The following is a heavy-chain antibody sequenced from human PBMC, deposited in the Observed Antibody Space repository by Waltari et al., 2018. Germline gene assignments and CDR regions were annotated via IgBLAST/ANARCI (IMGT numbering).Heavy chain of an antibody. CDR2: IYYSGST. CDR3: ARGSLLRRERGSYHYYHAMDV. J-gene: IGHJ6*02. Sequence: QVQLQESGPGLVKPSQTLSLTSTVSGGSISSRGYSWSWIRHHPGKGLEWIAHIYYSGSTYYNPSLRSRVTISVDTSKNQFSLKLSSVTAADTAVYYCARGSLLRRERGSYHYYHAMDVWGQGTTVTVSS. D-gene: IGHD2-15*01. CDR1: GGSISSRGYS. V-gene: IGHV4-31*03.